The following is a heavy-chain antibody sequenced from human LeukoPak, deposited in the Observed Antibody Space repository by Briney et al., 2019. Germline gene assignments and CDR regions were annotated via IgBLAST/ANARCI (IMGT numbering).Heavy chain of an antibody. CDR3: ARVVVVAEDNWFDP. CDR2: ISYDGSNK. J-gene: IGHJ5*02. CDR1: GFTFSSYA. D-gene: IGHD2-15*01. Sequence: GRSLRLSCAASGFTFSSYAMHWVRQAPGKGLEWVAVISYDGSNKYYADSVKGRFTISRDNSKNTLYLQMNSLRAEDTAVYYCARVVVVAEDNWFDPWGQGTLVTVSS. V-gene: IGHV3-30-3*01.